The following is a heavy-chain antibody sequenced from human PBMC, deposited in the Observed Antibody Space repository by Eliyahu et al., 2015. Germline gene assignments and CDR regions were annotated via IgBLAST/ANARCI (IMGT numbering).Heavy chain of an antibody. V-gene: IGHV3-30*02. CDR1: GFXXSSYG. D-gene: IGHD3-3*01. CDR2: IRYDGSNK. CDR3: AKEIPHYDFWSGYFDY. J-gene: IGHJ4*02. Sequence: QVQLVESGGGVVQPGGXLRLXCAASGFXXSSYGMHWVRQAPGKGGEWVAFIRYDGSNKYYADSVKGRFTISRDNSKNTLYLQMNSLRAEDTAVYYCAKEIPHYDFWSGYFDYWGQGTLVTVSS.